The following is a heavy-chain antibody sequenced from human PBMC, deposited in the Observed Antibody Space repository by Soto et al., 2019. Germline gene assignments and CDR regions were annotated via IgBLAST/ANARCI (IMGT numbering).Heavy chain of an antibody. D-gene: IGHD2-21*01. CDR1: GFTFSSYS. CDR3: ARGRTVRDHDDFDL. Sequence: QVQLVESGGGVVQPGRSLRLSCAASGFTFSSYSMHWVRQAPGKGLEWVAAMSYDGNSKYFADSMKGRFTISRDNSKNTLSLQMNSLGAEDSAVYYCARGRTVRDHDDFDLWGQGTLVTVSS. CDR2: MSYDGNSK. V-gene: IGHV3-30-3*01. J-gene: IGHJ4*02.